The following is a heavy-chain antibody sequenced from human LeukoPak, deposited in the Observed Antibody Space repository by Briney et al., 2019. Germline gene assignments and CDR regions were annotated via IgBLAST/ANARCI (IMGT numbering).Heavy chain of an antibody. CDR2: INAGNGNT. D-gene: IGHD5-24*01. J-gene: IGHJ4*02. CDR3: ARPGRGGYNSFDY. V-gene: IGHV1-3*01. CDR1: GYTFTSYA. Sequence: ASVKVSCKASGYTFTSYAMHWVRQAPGQRLEWMGWINAGNGNTKYSQKFQGRVTMTRDTSTSTVYMELSSLRSEDTAVYYCARPGRGGYNSFDYWGQGTLVTVSS.